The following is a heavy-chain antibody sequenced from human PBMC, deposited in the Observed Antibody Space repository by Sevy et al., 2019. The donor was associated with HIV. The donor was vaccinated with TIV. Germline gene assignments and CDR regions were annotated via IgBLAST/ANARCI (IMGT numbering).Heavy chain of an antibody. V-gene: IGHV3-7*01. J-gene: IGHJ6*03. CDR2: IKPDGSVK. Sequence: GGCLRLSCVVSGFSFSNYWMTWVRQAPGKGLEWVANIKPDGSVKSYVDSVKGRFTISRDNAKNSLSLQMNSLSAEDTAVYYCARDSNYFYVDVWGKGTPVRVSS. D-gene: IGHD3-10*01. CDR1: GFSFSNYW. CDR3: ARDSNYFYVDV.